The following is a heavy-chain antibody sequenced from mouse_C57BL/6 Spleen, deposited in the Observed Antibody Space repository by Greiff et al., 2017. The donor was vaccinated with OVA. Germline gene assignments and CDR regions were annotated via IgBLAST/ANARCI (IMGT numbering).Heavy chain of an antibody. Sequence: ESGPGLVKPSQSLSLTCSVTGYSITSGYYWNWIRQFPGNKLEWMGYISYDGSNNYNPSLKNRISITRDTSKNQFFLKLNSVTTEDTATYYCARDRGSSGYEDYWGQGTTLTVSS. D-gene: IGHD3-2*02. J-gene: IGHJ2*01. V-gene: IGHV3-6*01. CDR1: GYSITSGYY. CDR2: ISYDGSN. CDR3: ARDRGSSGYEDY.